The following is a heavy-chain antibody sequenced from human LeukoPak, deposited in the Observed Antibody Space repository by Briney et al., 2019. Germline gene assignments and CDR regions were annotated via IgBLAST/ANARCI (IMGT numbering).Heavy chain of an antibody. J-gene: IGHJ6*02. CDR3: ARDYSWLPNYYGSGDILSYYYGMDV. CDR1: GFTFSSYA. CDR2: ISGSGGST. D-gene: IGHD3-10*01. V-gene: IGHV3-23*01. Sequence: PGGSLRLSCAASGFTFSSYAMSWVRQAPGKGLEWVSAISGSGGSTYYADSVKGRFTISRDNSKNTLYLQMNSLRAEDTAVYYCARDYSWLPNYYGSGDILSYYYGMDVWGQGTTVTVSS.